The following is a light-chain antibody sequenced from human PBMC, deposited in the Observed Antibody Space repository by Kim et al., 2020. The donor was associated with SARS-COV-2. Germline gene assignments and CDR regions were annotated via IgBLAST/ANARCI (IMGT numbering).Light chain of an antibody. J-gene: IGLJ1*01. CDR1: KLGDKY. CDR3: QAWDSSTEV. CDR2: QDS. V-gene: IGLV3-1*01. Sequence: VSPGQTARITCSGDKLGDKYACCYQQKPGQSPVLVIYQDSKRPSGIPERFSGSNSGNTATLTISGTQAMDEADYYCQAWDSSTEVFGTGTKVTVL.